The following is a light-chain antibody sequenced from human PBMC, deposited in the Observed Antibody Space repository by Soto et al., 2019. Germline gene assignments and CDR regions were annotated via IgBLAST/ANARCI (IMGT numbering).Light chain of an antibody. J-gene: IGLJ1*01. CDR1: SSNIGAGYD. V-gene: IGLV1-40*01. Sequence: QSVLTQPPSVSGAPGQRVTISCTGSSSNIGAGYDVHWYQQLPGTAPKLLIYGNSNRPSGFPDRLSGSKSGTSASLAITGLQAEDEADYYCQSYDSSLSGYVFGTGTKLTVL. CDR2: GNS. CDR3: QSYDSSLSGYV.